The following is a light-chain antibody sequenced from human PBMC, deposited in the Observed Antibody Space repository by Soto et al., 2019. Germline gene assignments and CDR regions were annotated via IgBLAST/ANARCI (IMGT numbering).Light chain of an antibody. CDR1: SSNIGAGYD. Sequence: VLTQPPSVSGAPGQRVTNSCTGSSSNIGAGYDVHWYQQLPGTAPKLLIFRNNNRPSGVPDRFSGSKSGTSASLAITGLQAEDEADYYCQSYDSSLSAYVFATGTKVTV. CDR3: QSYDSSLSAYV. V-gene: IGLV1-40*01. J-gene: IGLJ1*01. CDR2: RNN.